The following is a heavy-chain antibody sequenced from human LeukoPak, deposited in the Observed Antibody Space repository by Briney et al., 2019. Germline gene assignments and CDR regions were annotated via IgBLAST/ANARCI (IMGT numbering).Heavy chain of an antibody. CDR1: GFTFDDYG. CDR2: ISWNGGST. V-gene: IGHV3-20*04. J-gene: IGHJ4*02. D-gene: IGHD3-10*01. CDR3: ARGGYYGSGSYPLYFDY. Sequence: GGSLRLSCAASGFTFDDYGMSWVRQAPGKGLEWVSGISWNGGSTGYADSVKGRFTISRDNAKNSLYLQMNSLRAEDTAVYYCARGGYYGSGSYPLYFDYWGQGTLVTVSS.